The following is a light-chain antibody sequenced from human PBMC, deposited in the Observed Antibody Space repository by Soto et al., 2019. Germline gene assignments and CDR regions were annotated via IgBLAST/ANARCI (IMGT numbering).Light chain of an antibody. CDR1: QSVSSN. CDR2: GAS. Sequence: EIVMTQSPATLSVSPGERATLSCRASQSVSSNLAWYQQKPGQAPRLLIYGASTGATGIPARFSGSGSGTEFTLTISSLQSEDFAVYYCQQYNNWPHTFGQGTKLEIK. J-gene: IGKJ2*01. CDR3: QQYNNWPHT. V-gene: IGKV3-15*01.